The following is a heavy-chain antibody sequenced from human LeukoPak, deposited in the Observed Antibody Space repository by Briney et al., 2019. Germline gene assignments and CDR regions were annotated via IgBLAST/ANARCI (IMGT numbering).Heavy chain of an antibody. J-gene: IGHJ4*02. Sequence: ASVKVSCKASGYTFTGYYMHWVRQAPEQGLEWMGWINPNSGGTNYAQKFQGRVTMTRDTSISTAYMELSRLRSDDTAVYYCASLPGIAVAGDEYYFDYWGQGTLVTVSS. CDR3: ASLPGIAVAGDEYYFDY. CDR1: GYTFTGYY. V-gene: IGHV1-2*02. D-gene: IGHD6-19*01. CDR2: INPNSGGT.